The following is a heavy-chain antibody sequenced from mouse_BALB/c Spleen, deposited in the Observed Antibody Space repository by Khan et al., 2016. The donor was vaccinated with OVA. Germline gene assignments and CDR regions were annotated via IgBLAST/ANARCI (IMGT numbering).Heavy chain of an antibody. CDR3: ARGPYYGNYFAMDY. Sequence: QVQLKESGPGLVAPSQSLSITCTVSGFSLTGYGINWVRQPPGKGLEWLGMIWGDGSTDYNSGLKSRLSISKDNSKIQVFLKMNSLQTDDTARYYCARGPYYGNYFAMDYWGQGTSVTVSS. CDR2: IWGDGST. J-gene: IGHJ4*01. CDR1: GFSLTGYG. D-gene: IGHD2-10*01. V-gene: IGHV2-6-7*01.